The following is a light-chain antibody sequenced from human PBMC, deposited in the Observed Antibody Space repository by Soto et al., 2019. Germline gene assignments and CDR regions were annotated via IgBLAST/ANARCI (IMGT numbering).Light chain of an antibody. CDR1: NSNIGRNS. CDR2: RNS. Sequence: QSVLTQPSSASGTPGQRVTLSCSGSNSNIGRNSVYWYQQLPGTAPKLLIFRNSQRPSGVPDRFSGSKSGTSASLDISGLRSDDESDYYCSAWDDSLSGVIFGGGTKVTV. J-gene: IGLJ2*01. V-gene: IGLV1-47*01. CDR3: SAWDDSLSGVI.